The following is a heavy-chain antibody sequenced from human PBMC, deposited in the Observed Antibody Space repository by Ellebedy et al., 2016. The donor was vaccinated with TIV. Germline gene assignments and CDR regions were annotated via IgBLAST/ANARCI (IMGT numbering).Heavy chain of an antibody. CDR3: ARRKREGDYDYFGFDH. V-gene: IGHV3-7*01. D-gene: IGHD5-12*01. Sequence: GESLKISCEASGFTFTSYWMYWVRQAPGKGLEWVATVKQDGTEKFYVDSVKGRFTISRDNAKNTLYLQMNSLRVEDTAVYFCARRKREGDYDYFGFDHWGQGTLVTVSS. CDR1: GFTFTSYW. J-gene: IGHJ4*02. CDR2: VKQDGTEK.